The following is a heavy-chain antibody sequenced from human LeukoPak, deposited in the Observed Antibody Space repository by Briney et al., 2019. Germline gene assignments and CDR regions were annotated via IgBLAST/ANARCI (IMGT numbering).Heavy chain of an antibody. J-gene: IGHJ3*02. CDR3: ARDSDAFDI. CDR2: ISYDGSKK. V-gene: IGHV3-30*04. CDR1: GFTFSSYA. Sequence: PGRSLRLSCAASGFTFSSYAMHWVRQAPGKGLEWVAVISYDGSKKYYADSVKGRFTISRDNSKNTLYLQRNSLRAEDTAVYYCARDSDAFDIWGQGTMVTVSS.